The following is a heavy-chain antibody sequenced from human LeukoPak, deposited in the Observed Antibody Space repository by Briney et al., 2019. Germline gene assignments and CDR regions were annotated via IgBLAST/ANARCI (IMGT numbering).Heavy chain of an antibody. Sequence: ASVKVSCKASGYTFPTFAIHWVRQAPGQRPEWMGWINPNNGGTKYAQNFQGRVTMTRDTSISTAYMELSRLRSDDTALYYCARIGISARGTNFHHWGQGTLVTVSS. D-gene: IGHD6-13*01. J-gene: IGHJ1*01. CDR3: ARIGISARGTNFHH. CDR1: GYTFPTFA. CDR2: INPNNGGT. V-gene: IGHV1-2*02.